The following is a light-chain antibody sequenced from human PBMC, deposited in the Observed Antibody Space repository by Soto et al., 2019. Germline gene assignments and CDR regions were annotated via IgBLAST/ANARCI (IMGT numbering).Light chain of an antibody. V-gene: IGKV3-15*01. J-gene: IGKJ5*01. Sequence: EIVMTQSPATLSVSPGERATLSCRAGESISNNLAWYQQKPGQAPRLLIYGAATRAAGIPARFSGSGSGTEFTLTISSLQSEDFAVYCCQQYNNWPPITFGQGTRLEIK. CDR2: GAA. CDR1: ESISNN. CDR3: QQYNNWPPIT.